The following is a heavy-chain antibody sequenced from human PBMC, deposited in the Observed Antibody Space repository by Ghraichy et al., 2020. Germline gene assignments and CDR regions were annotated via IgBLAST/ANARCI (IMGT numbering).Heavy chain of an antibody. V-gene: IGHV3-23*01. Sequence: GGSLRLSCAASGFTFSNKGMTWVRQAPGKGLEWVSGISASGGETYYADSVKGRFTISRDNSKNTLYLQMSSLRAEDTAVYYCAKDYGSWYYYFDYWGQGTLVTVSS. CDR3: AKDYGSWYYYFDY. CDR1: GFTFSNKG. CDR2: ISASGGET. D-gene: IGHD3-10*01. J-gene: IGHJ4*02.